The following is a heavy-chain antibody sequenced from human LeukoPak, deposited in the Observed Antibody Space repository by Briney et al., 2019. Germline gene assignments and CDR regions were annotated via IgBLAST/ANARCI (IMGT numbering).Heavy chain of an antibody. J-gene: IGHJ4*02. CDR2: ISHDGSNK. V-gene: IGHV3-30*03. CDR3: ARDYDYVWGSYRYGFDY. Sequence: PGGSLRLSCAASGFIFSTYGMHWVRQAPGKGLEWVAVISHDGSNKFYADSVKGRFTISRDNAKNSLYLQMNSLRAEDTAVYYCARDYDYVWGSYRYGFDYWGQGTLVTVSS. D-gene: IGHD3-16*02. CDR1: GFIFSTYG.